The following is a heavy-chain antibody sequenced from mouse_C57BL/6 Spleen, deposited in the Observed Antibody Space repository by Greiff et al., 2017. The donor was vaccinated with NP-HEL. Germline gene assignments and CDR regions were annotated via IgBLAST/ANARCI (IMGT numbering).Heavy chain of an antibody. CDR1: GYTFTSYT. J-gene: IGHJ4*01. V-gene: IGHV1-4*01. CDR3: ARGNVYAMDY. CDR2: INPSSGYT. Sequence: QVQLQQSGAELARPGASVKMSCKASGYTFTSYTMHWVKQRPGQGLAWIGYINPSSGYTKYNQKFKDKATLTADKSSSTAYMQLSSLTSEDSAVYYCARGNVYAMDYWGQGTSVTVSS.